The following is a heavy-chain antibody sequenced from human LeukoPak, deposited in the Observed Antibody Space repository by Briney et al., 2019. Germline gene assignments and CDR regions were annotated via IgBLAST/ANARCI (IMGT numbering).Heavy chain of an antibody. Sequence: SETLSLTCTVSGGSISSYYWAWIRQPPGKGLEWIGSVYYGRSPYFNPSLESRATISVDTSKNHFSLKMSSVTAADTAVYYCARSSGTGTFSYWGQGTLVTVSS. CDR1: GGSISSYY. D-gene: IGHD6-25*01. CDR3: ARSSGTGTFSY. CDR2: VYYGRSP. V-gene: IGHV4-39*02. J-gene: IGHJ4*02.